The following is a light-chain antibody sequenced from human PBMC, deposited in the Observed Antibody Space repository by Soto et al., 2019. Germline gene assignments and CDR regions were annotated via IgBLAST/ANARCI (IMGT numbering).Light chain of an antibody. CDR2: KVY. CDR1: QGLVHSDVHTY. CDR3: MQNPHWPPT. V-gene: IGKV2-30*02. J-gene: IGKJ2*01. Sequence: DVVMTQSPLSLPVTLGQAASISCRSSQGLVHSDVHTYLNGFQQRPGQSPRRLIYKVYNRDSGVPERFSGSGSGSDFPLKINRVEAEDVGLYYCMQNPHWPPTFGQGTKLEIK.